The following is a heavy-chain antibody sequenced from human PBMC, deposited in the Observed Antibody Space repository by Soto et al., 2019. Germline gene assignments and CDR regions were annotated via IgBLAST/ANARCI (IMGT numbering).Heavy chain of an antibody. CDR1: GFTFSSYG. CDR2: IWYDGSNK. Sequence: QVQLVESGGGVVQPGRSLRLSCAAPGFTFSSYGMHWVRQAPGKGLEWVAVIWYDGSNKYYADSVKGRFTISRDNSKNPLYLQMNSLRAEDTAVYYCARAWGIAAPLYFDYWGQGTLVTVSS. CDR3: ARAWGIAAPLYFDY. J-gene: IGHJ4*02. V-gene: IGHV3-33*01. D-gene: IGHD6-13*01.